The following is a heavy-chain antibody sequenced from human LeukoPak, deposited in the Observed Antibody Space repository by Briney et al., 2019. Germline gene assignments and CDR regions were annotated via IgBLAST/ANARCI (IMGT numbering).Heavy chain of an antibody. V-gene: IGHV3-23*01. CDR2: FSGSGGST. CDR3: ANRGSSISLR. J-gene: IGHJ4*02. CDR1: GFTFSSYA. D-gene: IGHD6-6*01. Sequence: GGSLRLPCAASGFTFSSYAMSRVRQAPGKGLECISGFSGSGGSTYYADSVKGRFTISRDNSKNTLYLQMNSLKAEDTAVYYCANRGSSISLRWGQGTLVTVSS.